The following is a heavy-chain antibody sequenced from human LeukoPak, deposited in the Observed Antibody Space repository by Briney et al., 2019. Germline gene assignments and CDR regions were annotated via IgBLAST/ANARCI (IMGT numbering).Heavy chain of an antibody. D-gene: IGHD2-15*01. CDR1: GFTVSSSY. Sequence: GGSLRLSCTASGFTVSSSYMTWVRQAPGRGLEWVARIKEDGSDTYYVDSVKGRFTISRDKAKKTVYLQMNSLRVEDTAVYYCAREWWYLDYWGQGTLVTVSS. V-gene: IGHV3-7*05. J-gene: IGHJ4*02. CDR3: AREWWYLDY. CDR2: IKEDGSDT.